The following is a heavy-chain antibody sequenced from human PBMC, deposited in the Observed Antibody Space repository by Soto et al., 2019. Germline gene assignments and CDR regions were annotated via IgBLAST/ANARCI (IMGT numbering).Heavy chain of an antibody. J-gene: IGHJ6*02. CDR1: GFTFSDYY. Sequence: LRLSCAASGFTFSDYYMSWIRQAPGKGLEWVSYISSSGSTIYYADSVKGRFTISRDNAKNSLYLQMNSLRAEDTAVYYCARDPYYDFWSGRNYYYYGMDVWGQGTTVTVSS. V-gene: IGHV3-11*01. CDR2: ISSSGSTI. CDR3: ARDPYYDFWSGRNYYYYGMDV. D-gene: IGHD3-3*01.